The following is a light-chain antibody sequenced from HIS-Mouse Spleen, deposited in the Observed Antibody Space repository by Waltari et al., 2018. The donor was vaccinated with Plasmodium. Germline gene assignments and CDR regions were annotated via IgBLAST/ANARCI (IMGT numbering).Light chain of an antibody. CDR1: QGVSSN. Sequence: EIVMTQSPATLSVSPGERATLSCRASQGVSSNLAWYQQKPVQAPRLRIYGASTRATGIPARFSGSGSGTEFTLTISSLQSEDFAVYYCQQYNNWSFTFGPGTKVDIK. J-gene: IGKJ3*01. CDR3: QQYNNWSFT. V-gene: IGKV3-15*01. CDR2: GAS.